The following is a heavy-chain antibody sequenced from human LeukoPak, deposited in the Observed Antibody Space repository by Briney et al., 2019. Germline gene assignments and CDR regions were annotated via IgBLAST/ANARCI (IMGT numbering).Heavy chain of an antibody. D-gene: IGHD6-6*01. CDR3: AREYSSSSTNWFDP. J-gene: IGHJ5*02. Sequence: ASVKVSCKASGYTFTSYGINWVRQAPGQGLEWMGWISAYNGNTNYAQKLQGRVTMTTDTSTSTAYMELRSLRSDDTAVYYCAREYSSSSTNWFDPWGQGTLVTVSS. V-gene: IGHV1-18*01. CDR2: ISAYNGNT. CDR1: GYTFTSYG.